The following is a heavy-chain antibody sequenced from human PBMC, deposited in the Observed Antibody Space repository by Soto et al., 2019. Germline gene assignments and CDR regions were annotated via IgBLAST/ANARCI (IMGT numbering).Heavy chain of an antibody. Sequence: QVQLVQSGAEVKKPGASVKVSCKTSGYTFTSYAIHWVRQAPRQRLEWMGWINAGNGNTKYSQRFQGRVTITRDTSASTAYSELTSLSSEDTAVYYCARGSEPAYSSWYVNGDYWGQGTLVTVSS. V-gene: IGHV1-3*01. CDR3: ARGSEPAYSSWYVNGDY. CDR2: INAGNGNT. CDR1: GYTFTSYA. J-gene: IGHJ4*02. D-gene: IGHD6-13*01.